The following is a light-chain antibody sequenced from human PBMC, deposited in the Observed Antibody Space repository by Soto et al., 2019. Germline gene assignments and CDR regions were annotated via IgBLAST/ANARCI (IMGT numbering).Light chain of an antibody. CDR1: QSISSW. CDR3: QQYNSYSSLT. J-gene: IGKJ4*01. CDR2: DAS. Sequence: DIQMTQSPSTLSASVGDRVTITCRASQSISSWLAWYQQKPGKAPKLLIYDASSLESGVPSRFSGSGSGTEFTLTISSLQPDDFATYYCQQYNSYSSLTFGGGTKVDI. V-gene: IGKV1-5*01.